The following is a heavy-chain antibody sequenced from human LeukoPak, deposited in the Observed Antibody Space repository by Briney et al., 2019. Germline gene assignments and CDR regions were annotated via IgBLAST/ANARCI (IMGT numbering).Heavy chain of an antibody. V-gene: IGHV3-23*01. CDR1: GFTFSNYA. J-gene: IGHJ3*02. CDR3: TRDPSGYSSGWPGWAFDI. CDR2: TSASGDST. Sequence: GGSLRLSCAGSGFTFSNYAINWVRQAPGKGLEWVSVTSASGDSTDFADSVKGQFSISRDNSKNTVYLQMNSLKTEDTAVYYCTRDPSGYSSGWPGWAFDIWGQGTMVTVSS. D-gene: IGHD6-19*01.